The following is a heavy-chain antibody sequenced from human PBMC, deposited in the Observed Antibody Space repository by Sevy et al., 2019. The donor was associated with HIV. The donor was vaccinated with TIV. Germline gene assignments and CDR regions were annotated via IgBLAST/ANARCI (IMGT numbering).Heavy chain of an antibody. J-gene: IGHJ4*02. Sequence: GGSLRLSCTASGFTFGDYCMSWVRPAPVKGLEWVAFVKSDVYGGTVDHAASVRGRFVISRDDSKTIAYLQMNDLKTEVTGVYCCTRWKAAQSIFDYWGQGALVTVSS. CDR2: VKSDVYGGTV. CDR3: TRWKAAQSIFDY. V-gene: IGHV3-49*04. CDR1: GFTFGDYC. D-gene: IGHD6-13*01.